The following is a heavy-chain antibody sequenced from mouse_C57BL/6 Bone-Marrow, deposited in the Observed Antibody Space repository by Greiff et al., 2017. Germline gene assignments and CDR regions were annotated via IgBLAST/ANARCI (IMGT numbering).Heavy chain of an antibody. CDR2: ISDGGSYT. Sequence: EVQLVESGGGLVKPGGSLKLSCAASGFTFSSYAMSWVRQTPEKRLEWVATISDGGSYTYYPDNVKGRFTISRDNAKNHLYLQMSHLKSEDTAMYYCARESNYGSSWGFAYWGQGTLVTVSA. J-gene: IGHJ3*01. V-gene: IGHV5-4*01. CDR1: GFTFSSYA. D-gene: IGHD1-1*01. CDR3: ARESNYGSSWGFAY.